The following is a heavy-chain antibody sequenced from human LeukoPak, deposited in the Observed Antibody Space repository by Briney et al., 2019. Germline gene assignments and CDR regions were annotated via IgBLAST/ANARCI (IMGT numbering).Heavy chain of an antibody. CDR3: ARSPYYDFWSGSEDAFDI. J-gene: IGHJ3*02. V-gene: IGHV3-7*01. CDR2: IKQDGSEK. CDR1: GFTFSSYA. D-gene: IGHD3-3*01. Sequence: GGSLRLSCAASGFTFSSYAMSWVRQAPGKGLEWVANIKQDGSEKYYVDSVKGRFTISRDNAKNSLYLQMNSLRAEDTAVYYCARSPYYDFWSGSEDAFDIWGQGTMVTVSS.